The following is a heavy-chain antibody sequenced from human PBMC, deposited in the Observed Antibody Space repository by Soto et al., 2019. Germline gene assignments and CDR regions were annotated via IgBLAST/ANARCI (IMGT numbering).Heavy chain of an antibody. Sequence: GGSLRLSCAASGFTFSSYAMHWVRQAPGKGLEWVAVISYDGSNKYYADSVKGRFTISRDNSKNTLYLQMNSLRAEDTAVYYCARVNRRYSSGWAAFDIWGQGTMVTVSS. J-gene: IGHJ3*02. D-gene: IGHD6-19*01. CDR2: ISYDGSNK. CDR1: GFTFSSYA. CDR3: ARVNRRYSSGWAAFDI. V-gene: IGHV3-30-3*01.